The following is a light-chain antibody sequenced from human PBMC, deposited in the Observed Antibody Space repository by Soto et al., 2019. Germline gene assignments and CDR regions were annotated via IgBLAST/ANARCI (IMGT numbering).Light chain of an antibody. CDR1: QSISSW. CDR3: QQYNSYWT. J-gene: IGKJ1*01. Sequence: DIQMTQSPSTLSASVGDRVTITCRASQSISSWLVWYQQKPGKAPKLLIYDGSSLESGVPSRFSGSGSGTEFTLTISSLQPDDFATYYCQQYNSYWTFGQGTKVEIK. CDR2: DGS. V-gene: IGKV1-5*01.